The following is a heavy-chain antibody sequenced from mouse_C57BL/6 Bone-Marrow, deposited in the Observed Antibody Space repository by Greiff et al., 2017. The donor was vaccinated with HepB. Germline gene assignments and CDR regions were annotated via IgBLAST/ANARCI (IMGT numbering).Heavy chain of an antibody. CDR1: GFTFSSYA. CDR3: ASDYYGSSYYWYFDV. D-gene: IGHD1-1*01. Sequence: EVKVEESGGGLVKPGGSLKLSCAASGFTFSSYAMSWVRQTPEKRLEWVATISDGGSYTYYPDNVKGRFTISRDNAKNNLYLQMSHLKSEDTAMYYCASDYYGSSYYWYFDVWGTGTTVTVSS. J-gene: IGHJ1*03. V-gene: IGHV5-4*03. CDR2: ISDGGSYT.